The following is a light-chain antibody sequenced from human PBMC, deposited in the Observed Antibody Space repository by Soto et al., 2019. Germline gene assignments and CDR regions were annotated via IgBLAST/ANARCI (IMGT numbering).Light chain of an antibody. CDR3: QQLSTYPHT. J-gene: IGKJ2*01. CDR1: QGISNY. CDR2: AAS. Sequence: DVQLTQSPSFLSASVGDRVTITCRASQGISNYLAWYQQKPGRAPKLLVYAASTLQSGVPSRFSGSGSGPEFTLTIISLQAEDSATYYCQQLSTYPHTFGQGTKLEIK. V-gene: IGKV1-9*01.